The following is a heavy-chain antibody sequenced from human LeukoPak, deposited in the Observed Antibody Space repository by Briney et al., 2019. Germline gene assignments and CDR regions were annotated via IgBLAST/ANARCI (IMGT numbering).Heavy chain of an antibody. J-gene: IGHJ5*02. CDR3: AREGSSSWHLTGFDP. Sequence: SETLSLTCAVYGGSFSGYYWGWIRQPPGKGLEWIGEINHSGSTNYNPSLKSRVTISVDTSKNQFSLKLSSVTAADTAVYYCAREGSSSWHLTGFDPWGQGTLVTVSS. CDR2: INHSGST. CDR1: GGSFSGYY. D-gene: IGHD6-13*01. V-gene: IGHV4-34*01.